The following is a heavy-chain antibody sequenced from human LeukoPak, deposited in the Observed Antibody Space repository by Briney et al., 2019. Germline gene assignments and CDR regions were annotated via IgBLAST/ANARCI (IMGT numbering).Heavy chain of an antibody. CDR1: GYRFTSTY. CDR2: INPTGTYT. V-gene: IGHV1-46*01. D-gene: IGHD4-17*01. J-gene: IGHJ2*01. CDR3: ARDQSGSTTVTVTTDYWYFDV. Sequence: ASVKVSCKASGYRFTSTYMHWVRQAPGQGLEWMGLINPTGTYTKYAQSFQGRVSMTRDTSTSTDYMELRSLTSEDSAVYYCARDQSGSTTVTVTTDYWYFDVWGRGTLVTVSS.